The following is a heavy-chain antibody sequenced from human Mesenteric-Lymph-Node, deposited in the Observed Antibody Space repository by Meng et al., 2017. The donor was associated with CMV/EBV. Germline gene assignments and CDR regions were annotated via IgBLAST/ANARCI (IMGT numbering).Heavy chain of an antibody. D-gene: IGHD2-8*01. CDR2: INPSGGST. Sequence: ASVKVSCKVSGYTLTELSMHWVRQAPGQGLEWMGIINPSGGSTSYAQKFQGRVTMTRDTSTSTVYMELSSLRSEDTAVYYCASELMFDYWGQGTLVTVSS. CDR1: GYTLTELS. J-gene: IGHJ4*02. CDR3: ASELMFDY. V-gene: IGHV1-46*01.